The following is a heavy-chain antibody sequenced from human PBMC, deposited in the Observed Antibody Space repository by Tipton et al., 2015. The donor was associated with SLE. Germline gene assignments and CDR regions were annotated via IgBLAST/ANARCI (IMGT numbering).Heavy chain of an antibody. J-gene: IGHJ4*02. V-gene: IGHV3-7*05. CDR2: IKQDGSEK. D-gene: IGHD3-16*01. Sequence: SLRLSCAASGFTFSSYWMSWVRQAPGKGLEWVANIKQDGSEKYYVDSVKGRFTISRDNAKNSLYLQMNSLRAEDTAAYYCSLGDYFDYWGQGTLVTVSS. CDR1: GFTFSSYW. CDR3: SLGDYFDY.